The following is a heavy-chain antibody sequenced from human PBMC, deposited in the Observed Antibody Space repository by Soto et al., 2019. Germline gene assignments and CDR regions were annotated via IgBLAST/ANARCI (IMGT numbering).Heavy chain of an antibody. CDR2: IIPIFGTA. CDR3: ARTTNYYGSGSYYPPSWFDP. D-gene: IGHD3-10*01. Sequence: SVKASCQASGGTFSSYAISWVRQAPGQGLEWMGGIIPIFGTANYAQKFQGRVTITADESTSTAYMELSSLRSEDTAVYYCARTTNYYGSGSYYPPSWFDPWGQGTLVTVSS. V-gene: IGHV1-69*13. CDR1: GGTFSSYA. J-gene: IGHJ5*02.